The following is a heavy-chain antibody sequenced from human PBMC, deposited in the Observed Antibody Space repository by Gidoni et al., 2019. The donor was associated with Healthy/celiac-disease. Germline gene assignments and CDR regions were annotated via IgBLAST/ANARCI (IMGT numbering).Heavy chain of an antibody. CDR2: ISSYNGNT. CDR1: GYTFTSYG. D-gene: IGHD2-21*02. CDR3: ARDGTPAVVTPVGYFDY. J-gene: IGHJ4*02. Sequence: QVQLVQSGAEVKKPGSSVKVSCKASGYTFTSYGISWVRQAPGQGLEWMGWISSYNGNTNYAQQLQGRVTMTTDTSTSTAYMELRSLRSDDTAVYYCARDGTPAVVTPVGYFDYWGQGTLVTVSS. V-gene: IGHV1-18*01.